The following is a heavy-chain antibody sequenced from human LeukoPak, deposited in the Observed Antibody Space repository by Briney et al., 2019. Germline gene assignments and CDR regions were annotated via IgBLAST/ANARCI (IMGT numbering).Heavy chain of an antibody. Sequence: PSETLSLTCTVSGGSISSSSYYWGWIRQPPGKGLEWIGSIYYSGSTYYNPSLKSRVTISVDTSKNQFSLKLSSVTAADTAVYYCARIWVAATNFDYWGQGTLVTVSS. D-gene: IGHD2-15*01. J-gene: IGHJ4*02. CDR2: IYYSGST. V-gene: IGHV4-39*07. CDR1: GGSISSSSYY. CDR3: ARIWVAATNFDY.